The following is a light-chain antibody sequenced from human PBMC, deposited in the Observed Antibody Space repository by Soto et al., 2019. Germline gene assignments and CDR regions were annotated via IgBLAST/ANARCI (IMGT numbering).Light chain of an antibody. CDR1: HDISIF. V-gene: IGKV1-33*01. Sequence: DIQMTQSPSSLSASVGDRVTISCQASHDISIFLTWYQQKPGEAPKVLIYDASTLETGVPSRFSGSGSGTYFTFTISSLQPEDIATYHCQQHENLPYTFGQGTKLEIK. CDR2: DAS. CDR3: QQHENLPYT. J-gene: IGKJ2*01.